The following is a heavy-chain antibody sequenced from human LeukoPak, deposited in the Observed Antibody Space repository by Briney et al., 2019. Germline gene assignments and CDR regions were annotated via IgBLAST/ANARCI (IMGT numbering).Heavy chain of an antibody. V-gene: IGHV4-59*01. CDR2: IYYSGST. J-gene: IGHJ4*02. CDR3: ARVASGTYYQIDY. CDR1: GGSISSYY. Sequence: TSETLSLTCTVSGGSISSYYWSWIRQPPGKGLEWIGYIYYSGSTNYNPSLKSRVTISLDTSKNQFSLRLSSVTAADTAVYYCARVASGTYYQIDYWGQGTLVTVSS. D-gene: IGHD1-26*01.